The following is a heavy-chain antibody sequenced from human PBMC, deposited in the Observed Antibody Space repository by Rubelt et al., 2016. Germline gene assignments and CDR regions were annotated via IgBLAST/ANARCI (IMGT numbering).Heavy chain of an antibody. J-gene: IGHJ4*02. CDR1: GFTFSTYS. V-gene: IGHV3-48*01. CDR3: ARDLLF. CDR2: ISGRTSTI. D-gene: IGHD2-15*01. Sequence: EVQLVESGGGLVQPGGSLRLSCAASGFTFSTYSMNWVRQAPGKGLEWLSYISGRTSTIFYADSVKGRFTIARDKAKNSLYLQMNSLRAEDTAVYYCARDLLFGGQGTLVTVSS.